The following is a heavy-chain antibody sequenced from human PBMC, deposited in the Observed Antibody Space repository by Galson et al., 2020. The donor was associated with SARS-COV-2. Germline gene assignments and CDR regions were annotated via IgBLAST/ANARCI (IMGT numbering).Heavy chain of an antibody. D-gene: IGHD3-9*01. CDR3: ARNLRYFDWSDAFDI. CDR2: FYYGGST. Sequence: SETLSLTCTVSGGSVSSGSDYWSWIRQPPGKGLEWIGQFYYGGSTDYNPSLKSRVTISADTSKNQFSLKLTSVTAADTATYYCARNLRYFDWSDAFDIWGQGTMVIVSS. V-gene: IGHV4-61*01. CDR1: GGSVSSGSDY. J-gene: IGHJ3*02.